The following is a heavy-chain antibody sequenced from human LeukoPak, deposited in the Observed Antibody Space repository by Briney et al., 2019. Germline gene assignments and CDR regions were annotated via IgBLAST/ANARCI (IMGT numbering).Heavy chain of an antibody. CDR1: GYSENFYG. J-gene: IGHJ4*02. CDR2: ISAQHGQT. D-gene: IGHD3-22*01. Sequence: GASVKVSCKTSGYSENFYGITWVRQVAGQGLEWMGWISAQHGQTEYAPNSQDRVTMTTDTYTNTAYMELSSLRSEDTAVYYCATATYYYDSSGSPGDYWGQGTLVTVSS. V-gene: IGHV1-18*01. CDR3: ATATYYYDSSGSPGDY.